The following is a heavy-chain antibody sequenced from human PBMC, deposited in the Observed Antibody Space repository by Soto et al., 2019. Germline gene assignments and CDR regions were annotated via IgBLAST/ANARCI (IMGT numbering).Heavy chain of an antibody. D-gene: IGHD3-22*01. CDR2: SIANFGSA. CDR1: GGSFNRHT. Sequence: QVQLVQSGAEVRKPGSLVRVSCKASGGSFNRHTISWVRQAPGQGLEWMGGSIANFGSANIAQKLQGRVKTIADESTSTFYMELSSLRSDDTAIYYCARRWGYDSTDYYYAYWGQGTLVIVSS. J-gene: IGHJ4*02. V-gene: IGHV1-69*01. CDR3: ARRWGYDSTDYYYAY.